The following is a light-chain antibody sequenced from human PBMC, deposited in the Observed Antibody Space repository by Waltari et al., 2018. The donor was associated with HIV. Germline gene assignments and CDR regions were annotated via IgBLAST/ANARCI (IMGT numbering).Light chain of an antibody. CDR3: CAFAGANTWV. Sequence: QSALTQPASVSGSPGQSITISCSGTSTDVGNYNLVSWYQQNPARAPKLIIYEVTKWPSWVSHRFSCSRSGNTASLTIAGLQADDEADYYCCAFAGANTWVFGGGTKLIVL. CDR1: STDVGNYNL. CDR2: EVT. J-gene: IGLJ3*02. V-gene: IGLV2-23*02.